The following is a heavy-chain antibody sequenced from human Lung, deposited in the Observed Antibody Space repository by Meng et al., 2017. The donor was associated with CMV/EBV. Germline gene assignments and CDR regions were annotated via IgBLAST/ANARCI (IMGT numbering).Heavy chain of an antibody. V-gene: IGHV1-2*02. CDR1: EYTFTAYY. CDR3: ARERYLVPAASPDYYYYGMDV. CDR2: IDPNGGGT. J-gene: IGHJ6*02. Sequence: ASVKVSXKASEYTFTAYYIHWVRQAPGQGLEWMGWIDPNGGGTNYAQKFQDRVTMTSDTSIRTAYMELSRLRSDDAALYYCARERYLVPAASPDYYYYGMDVWGQRTTVTVSS. D-gene: IGHD2-2*01.